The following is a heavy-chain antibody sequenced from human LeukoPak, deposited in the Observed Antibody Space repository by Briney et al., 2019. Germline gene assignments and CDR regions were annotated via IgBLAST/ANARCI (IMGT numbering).Heavy chain of an antibody. CDR3: ARGSPRYSSGWYNYFDY. V-gene: IGHV4-34*01. J-gene: IGHJ4*02. CDR2: INHSGST. Sequence: SETLSLTCAVYGGSFSGYYWSWIRQPPGKGLEWIGEINHSGSTNYNPSLKSRFTISVDTSKNQFSLKLSSVTAADTAVYYCARGSPRYSSGWYNYFDYWGQGTLVTVSS. CDR1: GGSFSGYY. D-gene: IGHD6-19*01.